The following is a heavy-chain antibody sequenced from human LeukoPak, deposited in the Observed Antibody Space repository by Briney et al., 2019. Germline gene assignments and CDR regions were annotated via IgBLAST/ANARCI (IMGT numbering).Heavy chain of an antibody. CDR2: ISSSSSYI. Sequence: GGSLRLSCAASGFTFSSYSMNWVRQAPGKGLECVTSISSSSSYIYYADSVKGRFTISRDNAKNSLYLQMNSLRAEDTAVYYCARDVDYISSYYMDVWGKGTTVTVSS. CDR3: ARDVDYISSYYMDV. J-gene: IGHJ6*03. V-gene: IGHV3-21*01. D-gene: IGHD4-11*01. CDR1: GFTFSSYS.